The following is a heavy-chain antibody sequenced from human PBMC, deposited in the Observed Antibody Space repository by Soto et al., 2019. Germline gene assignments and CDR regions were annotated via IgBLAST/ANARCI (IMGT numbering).Heavy chain of an antibody. CDR2: PSGNGRST. CDR1: GFTFNNYA. D-gene: IGHD2-15*01. Sequence: EVQLLESGGGLVQPGGSLRLSCAASGFTFNNYAMSWVRQAPGKGLEWVSAPSGNGRSTFYADSVKGRFTISRDNSKNALDLQMSTLRADDTAVYYCAKDLAPVLVVRDYYHYGLDVWGQGTTVTVSS. J-gene: IGHJ6*02. CDR3: AKDLAPVLVVRDYYHYGLDV. V-gene: IGHV3-23*01.